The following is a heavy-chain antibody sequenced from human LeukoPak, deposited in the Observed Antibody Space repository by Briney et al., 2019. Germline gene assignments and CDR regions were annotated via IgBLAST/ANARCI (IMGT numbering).Heavy chain of an antibody. J-gene: IGHJ4*02. CDR3: ARELPREVTLDY. D-gene: IGHD2-21*02. Sequence: PGGSLRLSCAASGFTLSSYEMHWVRHAPGKGLVWVSRINSDGSRTGYADPVKGRFTISRDNAKNTLYLQMNSLRTEDTAIYYCARELPREVTLDYWGQGTLVTVSS. V-gene: IGHV3-74*01. CDR1: GFTLSSYE. CDR2: INSDGSRT.